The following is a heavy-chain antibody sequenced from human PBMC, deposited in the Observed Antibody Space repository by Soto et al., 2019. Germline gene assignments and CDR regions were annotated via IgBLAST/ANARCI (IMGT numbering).Heavy chain of an antibody. V-gene: IGHV1-18*01. CDR3: ARGGYYDNNWVKLIQYGLDV. D-gene: IGHD3-16*01. CDR1: GYTFIRYG. J-gene: IGHJ6*01. Sequence: QVQLVQSAGEMKKPGASVQVSCKASGYTFIRYGITWVRQAPGQGFEWMRWISPYDDSTIYAQKLQGRVTMTADTSTRIVNLTLRSMKSDDTAVYYCARGGYYDNNWVKLIQYGLDVWGLGTSVTVSS. CDR2: ISPYDDST.